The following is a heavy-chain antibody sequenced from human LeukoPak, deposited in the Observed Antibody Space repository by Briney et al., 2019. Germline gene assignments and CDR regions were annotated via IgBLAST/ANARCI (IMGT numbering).Heavy chain of an antibody. CDR1: GGSISSSSYY. V-gene: IGHV4-39*01. CDR2: IYYSGST. D-gene: IGHD3-22*01. Sequence: SETLSLTCTVSGGSISSSSYYWGWIRQPPGKGLEWSGNIYYSGSTYYNPSLKSRVTISVDTSKNQFSLKLSSVTAADTAVYYCASRERITMIVVVMDFDYWGQGTLVTVSS. J-gene: IGHJ4*02. CDR3: ASRERITMIVVVMDFDY.